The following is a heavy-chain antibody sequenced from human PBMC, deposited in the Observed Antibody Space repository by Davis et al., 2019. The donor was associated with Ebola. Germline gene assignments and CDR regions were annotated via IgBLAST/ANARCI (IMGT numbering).Heavy chain of an antibody. CDR2: IIPIFGTA. CDR1: GGTFSSYV. CDR3: ARGHLITIFGVVSQFDP. D-gene: IGHD3-3*01. V-gene: IGHV1-69*06. Sequence: SVKVSCKASGGTFSSYVISWVRQAPGQGLEWMGGIIPIFGTANYAQKFQGRVTITADKSTSTAYMELSSLRSEDTAVYYCARGHLITIFGVVSQFDPWGQGTLVTVSS. J-gene: IGHJ5*02.